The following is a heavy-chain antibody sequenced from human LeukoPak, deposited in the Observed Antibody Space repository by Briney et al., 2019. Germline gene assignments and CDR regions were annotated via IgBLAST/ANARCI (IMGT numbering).Heavy chain of an antibody. Sequence: GGSLRLSCRISGLGFGDYAMSWVRRAPGKGLEWVAFIRSNIYGGTTEYAASVRGRFTISRDDSESSVYLQMNSLKTEDTAVYYCTRDHWNTFDYWGQGTLVTVSS. J-gene: IGHJ4*02. V-gene: IGHV3-49*04. CDR3: TRDHWNTFDY. D-gene: IGHD1/OR15-1a*01. CDR2: IRSNIYGGTT. CDR1: GLGFGDYA.